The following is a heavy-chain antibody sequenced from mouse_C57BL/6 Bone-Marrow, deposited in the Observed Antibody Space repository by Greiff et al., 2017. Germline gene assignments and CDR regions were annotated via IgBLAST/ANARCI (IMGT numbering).Heavy chain of an antibody. CDR1: GFTFSDYY. CDR3: ARQGLYGNYGAWFAY. Sequence: EVQVVESGGGLVQPGGSLKLSCAASGFTFSDYYMYWVRQTPEKRLEWVAYISNGGGSTYYPDTVKGRFTISRDNAKNTLYLQMSRLKSEDTAMYYCARQGLYGNYGAWFAYWGQGTLVTVSA. J-gene: IGHJ3*01. CDR2: ISNGGGST. D-gene: IGHD2-1*01. V-gene: IGHV5-12*01.